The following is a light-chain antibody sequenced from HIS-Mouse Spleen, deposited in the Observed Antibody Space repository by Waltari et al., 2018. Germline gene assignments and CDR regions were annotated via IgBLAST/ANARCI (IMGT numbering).Light chain of an antibody. CDR2: EDS. V-gene: IGLV3-10*01. Sequence: SYELTQPPSVSVSPGQTARITCSGDALPKKYAYWYQQKSGQATVLVIYEDSKRTSGIPERFSGSSSGTMATLTISGAQVEDEADYYCYSTDSSGNHRVFGGGTKLTVL. J-gene: IGLJ2*01. CDR3: YSTDSSGNHRV. CDR1: ALPKKY.